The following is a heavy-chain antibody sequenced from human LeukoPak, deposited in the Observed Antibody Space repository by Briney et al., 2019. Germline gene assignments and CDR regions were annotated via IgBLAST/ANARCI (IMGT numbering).Heavy chain of an antibody. J-gene: IGHJ4*02. Sequence: SVKVSFKASGGTFIIYAISWVRQAPGQGVAFMGSIFPILRLPTYAPKLQRTVTLPADKSTSTAYMELRSLRSEDPAVYYCARLRYSYAYYYWGQGTLVTLSS. CDR1: GGTFIIYA. CDR2: IFPILRLP. V-gene: IGHV1-69*04. D-gene: IGHD5-18*01. CDR3: ARLRYSYAYYY.